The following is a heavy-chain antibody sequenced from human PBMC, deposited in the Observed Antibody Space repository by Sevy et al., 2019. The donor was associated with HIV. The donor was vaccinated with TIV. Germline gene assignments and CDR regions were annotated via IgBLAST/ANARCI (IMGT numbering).Heavy chain of an antibody. CDR2: ISYDGGSK. D-gene: IGHD3-3*01. V-gene: IGHV3-30*04. CDR1: GFTFSSYA. Sequence: GGSLRLSCAASGFTFSSYAMHWVRHAPGKGLEWVAGISYDGGSKYYADSVKGRFTISRDNSKNTLYLQMNSLRAEDTAVYYCAREGGVVIPLDAFHIWGQGTMVTVSS. CDR3: AREGGVVIPLDAFHI. J-gene: IGHJ3*02.